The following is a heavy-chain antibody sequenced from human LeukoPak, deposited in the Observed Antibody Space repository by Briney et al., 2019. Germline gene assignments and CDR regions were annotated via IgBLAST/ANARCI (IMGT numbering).Heavy chain of an antibody. J-gene: IGHJ5*02. V-gene: IGHV3-53*01. Sequence: GGSLRLSCAASGLTGSHNYVSWVRQAPGKGLEWVSAIHTSGDTCYADSVKGRFTVSRDTSKNTLYLQINSLRVEDTAVYYCIVFGDSNHWGQGTLVTVSS. CDR3: IVFGDSNH. CDR2: IHTSGDT. CDR1: GLTGSHNY. D-gene: IGHD4-17*01.